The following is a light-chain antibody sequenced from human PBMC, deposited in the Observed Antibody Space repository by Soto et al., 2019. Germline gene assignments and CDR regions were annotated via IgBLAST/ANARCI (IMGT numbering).Light chain of an antibody. V-gene: IGLV1-40*01. CDR2: GNG. CDR1: SSSIGAGYE. CDR3: PSYDKRQTAYV. Sequence: QSVLTQPPSVSGAPGQRVTISCSGTSSSIGAGYEVHWYHQLPGTAPKLVVSGNGNRPSGVPDRLSASKSGTSASLAITGLQAEDECHYYFPSYDKRQTAYVFGPGTKLTVL. J-gene: IGLJ1*01.